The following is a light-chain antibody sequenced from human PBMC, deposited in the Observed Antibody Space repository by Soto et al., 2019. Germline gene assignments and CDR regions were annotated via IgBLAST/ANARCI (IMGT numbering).Light chain of an antibody. J-gene: IGKJ1*01. CDR1: QSVSSN. CDR2: AVF. V-gene: IGKV3-15*01. Sequence: EIMMTQSPGTLSASPGERATLSCRASQSVSSNLAWYQQKPGQAPRLLIYAVFTRATGIPARFSGSGSGTEFTLPISSLQSEDFAVYYCQQYNKWPLTFGQGTKVEIK. CDR3: QQYNKWPLT.